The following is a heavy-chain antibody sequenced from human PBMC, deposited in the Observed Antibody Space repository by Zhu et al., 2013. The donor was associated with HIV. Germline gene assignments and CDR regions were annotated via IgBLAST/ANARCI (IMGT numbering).Heavy chain of an antibody. V-gene: IGHV1-2*02. Sequence: QVQLVQPGPEVKKPGASMNVSCKASGYPFTGYHLHWVRLAPGQGLEWMGWINTRTGDTAYAQKFQARVTMTRDTSLSTAYMELNKLSSDDTAIYYCARERVYSGGPTLKDHYGIDVWGQGTTVTVSS. CDR1: GYPFTGYH. J-gene: IGHJ6*02. CDR2: INTRTGDT. D-gene: IGHD2-21*01. CDR3: ARERVYSGGPTLKDHYGIDV.